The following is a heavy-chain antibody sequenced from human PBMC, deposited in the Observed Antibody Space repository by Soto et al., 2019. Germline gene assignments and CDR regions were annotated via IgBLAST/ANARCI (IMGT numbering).Heavy chain of an antibody. J-gene: IGHJ3*02. D-gene: IGHD6-13*01. V-gene: IGHV1-8*01. CDR2: MNPNRGNT. Sequence: ASVKVSCKASGYTFTSYDINWVRQAPGQGLEWMGWMNPNRGNTGYAQKFQGRVTMTRNTSISTAYMELSSLRSEDTAVYYCARGAAAAHDAFDIWGKGTMVTVPS. CDR3: ARGAAAAHDAFDI. CDR1: GYTFTSYD.